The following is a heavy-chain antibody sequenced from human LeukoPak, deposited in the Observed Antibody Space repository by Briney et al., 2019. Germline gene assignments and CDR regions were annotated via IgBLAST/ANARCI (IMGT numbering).Heavy chain of an antibody. Sequence: GASVKVSCKASGYTFTGYYMHWVRQAPGQGLEWMGWINPYSGDTVYAQKFQGRFTMTRDTSISTAYMELKRLRSDDTAVYFCAGSLGYCTSNVCYLKYWGQGTLVTVSS. CDR3: AGSLGYCTSNVCYLKY. CDR1: GYTFTGYY. D-gene: IGHD2-8*01. V-gene: IGHV1-2*02. J-gene: IGHJ4*02. CDR2: INPYSGDT.